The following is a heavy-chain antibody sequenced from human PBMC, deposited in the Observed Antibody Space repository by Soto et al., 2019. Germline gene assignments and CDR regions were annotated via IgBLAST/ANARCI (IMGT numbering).Heavy chain of an antibody. Sequence: PGGSLRLSCAASGFTFSSYAMHWVRQAPGKGLEWVAVISYDGSNKYYADSVKGRFTISRDNSKNTLYLQMNSLRAEDTAVYYCASLPADSSGWYLGYYYYGMDVWGQGTTVTVSS. J-gene: IGHJ6*02. D-gene: IGHD6-19*01. CDR3: ASLPADSSGWYLGYYYYGMDV. V-gene: IGHV3-30-3*01. CDR2: ISYDGSNK. CDR1: GFTFSSYA.